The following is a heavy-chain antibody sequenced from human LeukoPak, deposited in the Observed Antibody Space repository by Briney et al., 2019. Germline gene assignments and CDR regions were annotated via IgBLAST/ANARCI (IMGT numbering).Heavy chain of an antibody. CDR3: TCAGDGYYYYYGMDV. J-gene: IGHJ6*02. CDR2: IRSKANSYAT. V-gene: IGHV3-73*01. Sequence: GGSLRLSCAASGFTFSGSAMHWVRQASGKGLEWVGRIRSKANSYATAYAASVKGRFTISRDDSKNTAYLQMNSLKTEDTAVYYCTCAGDGYYYYYGMDVWGQGTTVTVSS. D-gene: IGHD2-2*03. CDR1: GFTFSGSA.